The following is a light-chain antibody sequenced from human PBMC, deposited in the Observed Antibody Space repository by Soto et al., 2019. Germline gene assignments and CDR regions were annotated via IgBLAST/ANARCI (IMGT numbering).Light chain of an antibody. J-gene: IGKJ2*01. CDR1: QSLRSSY. Sequence: EVVLTQSPNTLSLSPWERATLSCWASQSLRSSYLAWYQRKPGQAPRLLMFGASRRATGIPDRFNGSGSGTDFILTISRLEPEDVAVYYCQQHGTSPYTFGQGTVLEIK. V-gene: IGKV3-20*01. CDR2: GAS. CDR3: QQHGTSPYT.